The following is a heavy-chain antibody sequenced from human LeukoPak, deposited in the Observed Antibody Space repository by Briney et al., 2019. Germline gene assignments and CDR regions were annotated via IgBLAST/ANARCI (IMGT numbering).Heavy chain of an antibody. Sequence: GGSLRLSCAASGFTFSSYPMNWVRQAPGKGLEWVSVISGSGGATFYGDSVQGRFTISRDNSRGTLYLQMNSLTAGDTAVYYCGKYLQTTVGANDYLGQGTLVTVSS. CDR1: GFTFSSYP. V-gene: IGHV3-23*01. CDR3: GKYLQTTVGANDY. D-gene: IGHD1-26*01. J-gene: IGHJ4*02. CDR2: ISGSGGAT.